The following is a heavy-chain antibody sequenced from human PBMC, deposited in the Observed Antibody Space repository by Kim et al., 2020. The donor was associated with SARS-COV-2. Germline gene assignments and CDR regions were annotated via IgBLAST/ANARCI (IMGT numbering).Heavy chain of an antibody. V-gene: IGHV3-15*01. CDR3: TTDPAYSSSWYVAFDI. J-gene: IGHJ3*02. Sequence: GGSLRLSCAASGFTFSNAWMSWVRQAPGKGLEWGGRIKSKTDGGTTDYAAPVKGRFTISRDESKNTLYLQMNSLKTEDTAVYYCTTDPAYSSSWYVAFDIWGQGTMVTVSS. CDR2: IKSKTDGGTT. D-gene: IGHD6-13*01. CDR1: GFTFSNAW.